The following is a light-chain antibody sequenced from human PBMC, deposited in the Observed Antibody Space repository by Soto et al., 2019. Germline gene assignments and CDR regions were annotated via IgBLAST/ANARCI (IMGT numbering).Light chain of an antibody. CDR1: SSNIGSNT. Sequence: QSVLTQPPSASGTPGQRVTISCSGSSSNIGSNTVNWYQQLPGTAPKLLIYSNNQRPSGVPDRFSGSKSGTSASLAISGRQAEDEAYYYCAAWDGRLNGWVFGGGTKLTVL. J-gene: IGLJ2*01. CDR2: SNN. V-gene: IGLV1-44*01. CDR3: AAWDGRLNGWV.